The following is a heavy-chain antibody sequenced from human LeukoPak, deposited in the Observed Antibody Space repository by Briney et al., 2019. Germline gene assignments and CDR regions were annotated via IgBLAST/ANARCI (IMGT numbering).Heavy chain of an antibody. CDR1: GFTFSSYG. J-gene: IGHJ4*02. Sequence: GRSLRLSCAASGFTFSSYGMHWVRQAPGKGLEWVAVISYDGSNKYYADSVKGRFTISRDNSENTLYLQMNSLRAEDTAVYYCAKDGYDSVLSGYWGQGTLVTVSS. CDR2: ISYDGSNK. V-gene: IGHV3-30*18. CDR3: AKDGYDSVLSGY. D-gene: IGHD3-22*01.